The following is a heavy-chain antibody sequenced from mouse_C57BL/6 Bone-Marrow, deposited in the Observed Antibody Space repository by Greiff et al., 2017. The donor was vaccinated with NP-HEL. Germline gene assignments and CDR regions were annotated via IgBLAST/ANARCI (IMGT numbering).Heavy chain of an antibody. Sequence: QVQLKQSGAELAKPGASVKLSCKASGYTFTSYWMHWVKQRPGQGLEWIGYINPSSGYTKYNQKFKAKATLTADKSSSTAYMQLSSLTYEDSAVYYCERRGPLLLRYFALGYWGQGTTLTVSS. V-gene: IGHV1-7*01. CDR3: ERRGPLLLRYFALGY. J-gene: IGHJ2*01. CDR1: GYTFTSYW. CDR2: INPSSGYT. D-gene: IGHD1-1*01.